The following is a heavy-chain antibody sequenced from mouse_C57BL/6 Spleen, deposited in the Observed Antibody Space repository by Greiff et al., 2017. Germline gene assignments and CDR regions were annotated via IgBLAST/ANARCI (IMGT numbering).Heavy chain of an antibody. CDR1: GYTFTSYG. J-gene: IGHJ1*03. Sequence: VQLQQSGAELARPGASVKLSCKASGYTFTSYGISWVKQRTGQGLEWIGEIYPRSGNTYYNEKFKGKATLTADKSSSTAYMELRSLTSDDSAVYFCARYWDVGYFDVWGTGTTVTVSS. CDR3: ARYWDVGYFDV. V-gene: IGHV1-81*01. CDR2: IYPRSGNT. D-gene: IGHD4-1*01.